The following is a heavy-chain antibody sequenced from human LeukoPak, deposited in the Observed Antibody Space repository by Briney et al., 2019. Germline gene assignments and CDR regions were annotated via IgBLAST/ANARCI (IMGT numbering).Heavy chain of an antibody. CDR1: GFIFSSYA. D-gene: IGHD2-2*01. J-gene: IGHJ4*02. V-gene: IGHV3-23*01. Sequence: GGSLRLSCAASGFIFSSYAMSWVRQAPGKGLEWVSGVSGSDGSTHYADSVKGRFTIFRDNSKKTLYLQMNSLRAEDTAVYYCAKDQRYWDQGTLVTVSS. CDR3: AKDQRY. CDR2: VSGSDGST.